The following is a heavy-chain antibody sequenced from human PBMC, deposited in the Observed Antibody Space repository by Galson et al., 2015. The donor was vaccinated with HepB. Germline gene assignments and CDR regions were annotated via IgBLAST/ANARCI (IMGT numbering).Heavy chain of an antibody. Sequence: SVKVSCKASGYTFSNYGVSWVRQAPRQGLEWMGWISTYNGNTKYAQNFQDRVAMTTDASTGTAYMELRSLRFDDTAVYYCARRDRLGDLSYLDYWGQGTLVTVS. V-gene: IGHV1-18*01. CDR2: ISTYNGNT. J-gene: IGHJ4*02. D-gene: IGHD3-16*02. CDR3: ARRDRLGDLSYLDY. CDR1: GYTFSNYG.